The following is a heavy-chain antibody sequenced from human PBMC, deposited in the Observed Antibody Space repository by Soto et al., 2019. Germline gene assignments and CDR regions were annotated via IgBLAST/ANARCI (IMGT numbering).Heavy chain of an antibody. CDR3: AKDLRQAAAGHYGMDV. Sequence: GGSLRLSCAASGFTFSSYGMHWVRQAPGKGLEWVAVISYDGSNKYYVDSVKGRFTISRDNSKNTLYLQMNSLRAEDTAVYYCAKDLRQAAAGHYGMDVWGQGTTVTVSS. V-gene: IGHV3-30*18. CDR1: GFTFSSYG. J-gene: IGHJ6*02. CDR2: ISYDGSNK. D-gene: IGHD6-13*01.